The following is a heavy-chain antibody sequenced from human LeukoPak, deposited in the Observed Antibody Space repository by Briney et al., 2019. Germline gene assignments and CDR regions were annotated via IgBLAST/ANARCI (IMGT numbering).Heavy chain of an antibody. D-gene: IGHD3-22*01. V-gene: IGHV4-39*07. J-gene: IGHJ3*02. CDR2: IYYSGST. CDR1: GGSISSSSYY. CDR3: ARDRNYYDSSGYPRLGAFDI. Sequence: SETLSLTCTFPGGSISSSSYYWGWIRQPPGKGLEWIGCIYYSGSTYYNPSLKGRVTISVDTSKNQFSLKLSSVHAADPAVYYCARDRNYYDSSGYPRLGAFDIWGQGTMVTVSS.